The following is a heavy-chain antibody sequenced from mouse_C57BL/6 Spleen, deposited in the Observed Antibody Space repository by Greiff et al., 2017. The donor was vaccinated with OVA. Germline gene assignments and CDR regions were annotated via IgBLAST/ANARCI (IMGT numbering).Heavy chain of an antibody. V-gene: IGHV1-22*01. CDR1: GYTFTDYN. D-gene: IGHD2-1*01. CDR2: INPNNGGT. Sequence: VQLQQSGPELVKPGASVKLSCKASGYTFTDYNMHWVKQSHGKSLEWIGYINPNNGGTSYNQKFKGKATLTVNKSSSTAYMELRSLTSEDSAVYYCARFGYGNSDYWGQGTTLTVSS. J-gene: IGHJ2*01. CDR3: ARFGYGNSDY.